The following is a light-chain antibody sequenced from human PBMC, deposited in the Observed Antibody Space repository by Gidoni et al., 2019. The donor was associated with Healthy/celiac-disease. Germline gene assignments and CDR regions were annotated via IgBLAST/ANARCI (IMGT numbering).Light chain of an antibody. CDR2: GAS. CDR3: QQYNNWPG. Sequence: EIVMTQSPATLSVSPGERATLPCRASQSVSSNLAWYQQKPGQAPRLLIYGASTRATGIPARFSGSGSGTEFTLTISSLQSEDFAVYYCQQYNNWPGFGQGTKLEIK. J-gene: IGKJ2*03. CDR1: QSVSSN. V-gene: IGKV3-15*01.